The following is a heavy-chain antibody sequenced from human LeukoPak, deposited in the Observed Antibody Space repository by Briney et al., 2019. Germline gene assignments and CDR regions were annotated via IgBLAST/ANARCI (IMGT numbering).Heavy chain of an antibody. V-gene: IGHV1-69*05. CDR3: ATNGWGYDYVWGSYRPPTRFDY. CDR1: GGTFSRYA. CDR2: IIPIFGTA. D-gene: IGHD3-16*02. J-gene: IGHJ4*02. Sequence: ASVKVSCKASGGTFSRYAISWVRQAPGQGLEWRGWIIPIFGTANYAQKFQGRVTITTDESTSTAYMELSSLRSEDTAVYYCATNGWGYDYVWGSYRPPTRFDYWGQGTLVTVSS.